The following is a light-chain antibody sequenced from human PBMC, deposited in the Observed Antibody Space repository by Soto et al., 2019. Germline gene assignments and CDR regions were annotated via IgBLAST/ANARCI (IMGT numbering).Light chain of an antibody. CDR3: CSYAGSTTFV. V-gene: IGLV2-23*03. J-gene: IGLJ2*01. CDR2: EGT. Sequence: VLTQPASVSGSPGQSITISCTGTSSDVGSYNLVSWYQQHPGKAPKLMIYEGTKRPSGLSNRFSGSKSGNTASLTISGLQAEDEADYYCCSYAGSTTFVFGGGTKVTVL. CDR1: SSDVGSYNL.